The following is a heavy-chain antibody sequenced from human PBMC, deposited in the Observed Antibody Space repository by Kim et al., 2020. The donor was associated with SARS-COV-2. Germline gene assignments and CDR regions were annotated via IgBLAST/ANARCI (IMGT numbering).Heavy chain of an antibody. Sequence: GGSLRLSCAASGFTFSSYSMNWVRQAPGKGLEWVSSISSSSSYIYYADSVKGRFTISRDNAKNSLYLQMNSLRAEDTAVYYCARDIRDYCGGDCYSYYFDYWGQGTLVTVSS. CDR2: ISSSSSYI. J-gene: IGHJ4*02. D-gene: IGHD2-21*02. V-gene: IGHV3-21*01. CDR3: ARDIRDYCGGDCYSYYFDY. CDR1: GFTFSSYS.